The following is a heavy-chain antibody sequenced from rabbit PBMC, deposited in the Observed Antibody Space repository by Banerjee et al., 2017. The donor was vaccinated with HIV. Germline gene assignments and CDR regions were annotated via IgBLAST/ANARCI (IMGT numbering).Heavy chain of an antibody. CDR3: ARDLTGVIGWNFNL. V-gene: IGHV1S45*01. J-gene: IGHJ4*01. CDR2: IGAGSSGST. CDR1: GFSFSSGYY. D-gene: IGHD1-1*01. Sequence: QEQLEESGGGLVQPEGSLTLTCTASGFSFSSGYYMCWIRQAPGKGLEWIACIGAGSSGSTYYASWAKGRFTISKASWTTVTLQMTSLTAADTATYFCARDLTGVIGWNFNLWGPGTLVTVS.